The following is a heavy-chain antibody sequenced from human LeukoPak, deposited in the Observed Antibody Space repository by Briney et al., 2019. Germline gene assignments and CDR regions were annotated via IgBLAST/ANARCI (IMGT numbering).Heavy chain of an antibody. J-gene: IGHJ3*02. V-gene: IGHV3-53*01. CDR1: GVTVSRDY. D-gene: IGHD4/OR15-4a*01. CDR2: IYSGGST. Sequence: GGSLRLSCAASGVTVSRDYMSWVRQAPGKGLEWVSVIYSGGSTYYADSVKGRFTISRDNSKNTLYLQMNSLRAEDTAVYYCARLTMVLAFDIWGQGTMVTVSS. CDR3: ARLTMVLAFDI.